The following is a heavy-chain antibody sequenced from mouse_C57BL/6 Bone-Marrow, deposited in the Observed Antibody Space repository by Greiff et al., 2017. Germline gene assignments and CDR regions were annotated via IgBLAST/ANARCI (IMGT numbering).Heavy chain of an antibody. Sequence: QVHVKQSGAELARPGASVKLSCKASGYTFTSYGISWVKQRTGQGLEWIGAVYPRSGNTYYNEKFKGKATLTADKSSSTAYMELRSLTSEDSAVYFCARRDYYGSSYAYWGQGTLVTVSA. CDR1: GYTFTSYG. D-gene: IGHD1-1*01. V-gene: IGHV1-81*01. CDR2: VYPRSGNT. J-gene: IGHJ3*01. CDR3: ARRDYYGSSYAY.